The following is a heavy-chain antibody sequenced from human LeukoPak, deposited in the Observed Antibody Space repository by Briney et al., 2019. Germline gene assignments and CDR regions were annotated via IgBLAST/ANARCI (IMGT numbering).Heavy chain of an antibody. CDR2: ISSSGSTM. CDR1: GFTFSSYE. J-gene: IGHJ5*02. D-gene: IGHD5-18*01. V-gene: IGHV3-48*03. Sequence: GGSLRLSCAASGFTFSSYEMNWVRQAPGKGLEWVSYISSSGSTMYYADSVKGRFTIPRDNARKSLYLQMTSLRAEDTAVYYCARATYSISWALFDPWGQGTLVTVSS. CDR3: ARATYSISWALFDP.